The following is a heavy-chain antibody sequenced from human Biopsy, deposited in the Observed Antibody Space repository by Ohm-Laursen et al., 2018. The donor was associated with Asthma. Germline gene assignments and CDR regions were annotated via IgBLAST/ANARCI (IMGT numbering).Heavy chain of an antibody. CDR2: IMTVFGTT. CDR1: GGTFSNFA. J-gene: IGHJ6*02. V-gene: IGHV1-69*01. CDR3: ARCQVGYSSGWSLLLKKIYYSGMDV. D-gene: IGHD6-19*01. Sequence: GSSVKVSCNAPGGTFSNFAISWVRQAPGQGLECLGGIMTVFGTTNYAQKFQGRVTITADESTSTAYMEVTSLRSEDTAIYYCARCQVGYSSGWSLLLKKIYYSGMDVWGQGTAVTVSS.